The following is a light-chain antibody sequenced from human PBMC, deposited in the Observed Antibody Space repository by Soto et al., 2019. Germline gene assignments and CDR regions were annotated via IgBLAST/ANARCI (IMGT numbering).Light chain of an antibody. CDR1: RSISDW. CDR2: DAS. J-gene: IGKJ1*01. Sequence: DIQMTQSPSSLSPSGGDSVTITFRASRSISDWLAWYQQKPGKAPELLIFDASNLKSGVSSRFSGSGSGTEFTLTISRLQPDDVATYYCLQYSSHSWTFGQGTKVDIK. V-gene: IGKV1-5*01. CDR3: LQYSSHSWT.